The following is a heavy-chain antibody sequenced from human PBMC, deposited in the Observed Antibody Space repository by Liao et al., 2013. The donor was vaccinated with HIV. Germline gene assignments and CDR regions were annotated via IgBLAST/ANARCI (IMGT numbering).Heavy chain of an antibody. CDR1: GGSISSGGYS. J-gene: IGHJ5*02. Sequence: QLQLQESGSGLVKPSQTLSLTCTVSGGSISSGGYSWSWIRQPPGKGLEWIGYIYHSGRTYYNPSLKSRVTISVDRSMNHFSLKLSSVTAADTAVYYCARVYYGSGSYYKHNWFDPSGPGNPGHRLL. D-gene: IGHD3-10*01. V-gene: IGHV4-30-2*01. CDR2: IYHSGRT. CDR3: ARVYYGSGSYYKHNWFDP.